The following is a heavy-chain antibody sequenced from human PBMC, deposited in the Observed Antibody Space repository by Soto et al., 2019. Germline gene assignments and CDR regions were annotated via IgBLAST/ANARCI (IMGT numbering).Heavy chain of an antibody. V-gene: IGHV5-51*01. CDR1: GYSFTSYW. CDR3: ARQASTIFGVVKDYYYYYGMDV. D-gene: IGHD3-3*01. J-gene: IGHJ6*02. CDR2: IYPGDSDT. Sequence: PGESLKISCKGSGYSFTSYWIGWVRQMPGKGLEWMGIIYPGDSDTRYSPSFQGQVTISADKSISTAYLQWSSLKASDTAMHYCARQASTIFGVVKDYYYYYGMDVWGQGTTVTVSS.